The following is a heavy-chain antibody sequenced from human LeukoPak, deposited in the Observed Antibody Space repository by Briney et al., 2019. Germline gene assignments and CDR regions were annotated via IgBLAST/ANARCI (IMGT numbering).Heavy chain of an antibody. CDR1: GFTFSRYA. CDR2: ISYDGSQK. J-gene: IGHJ6*03. CDR3: ARGGYSSGWYEARYYYYYMDV. V-gene: IGHV3-30*04. D-gene: IGHD6-19*01. Sequence: GGSLRLSCAVSGFTFSRYAMHRVRQAPGKGLDWVALISYDGSQKYFADSVKGRFTISRDNSKNTLYLQMNSLRAEDTAVYYCARGGYSSGWYEARYYYYYMDVWGKGTTVTVSS.